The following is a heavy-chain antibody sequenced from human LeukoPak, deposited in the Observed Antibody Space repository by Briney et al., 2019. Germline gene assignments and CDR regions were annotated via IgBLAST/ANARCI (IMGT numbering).Heavy chain of an antibody. CDR2: ISGSAGTT. Sequence: GGSLRLSCAASGFTFTSYAMSWVRLAPGKGLEWVSAISGSAGTTYYADSVKGRFTISRDNSKKMVSLQMNSLRAEDTAAYYCAKDLSRHRYYDSGSYQGFDYWGQGTLVTVSS. J-gene: IGHJ4*02. V-gene: IGHV3-23*01. CDR1: GFTFTSYA. CDR3: AKDLSRHRYYDSGSYQGFDY. D-gene: IGHD3-10*01.